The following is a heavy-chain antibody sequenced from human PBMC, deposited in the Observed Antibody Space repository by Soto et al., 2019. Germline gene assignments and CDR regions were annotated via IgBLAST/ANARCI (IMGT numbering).Heavy chain of an antibody. J-gene: IGHJ6*02. V-gene: IGHV1-46*01. CDR1: GYTFTSYY. D-gene: IGHD2-2*01. Sequence: ASVKVSCKASGYTFTSYYMHWVRQAPGQGLEWMVIINPSGGSTSYAQKFQGRVTMTRDTSTSTVYMELSSLRSEDTAVYYCARTNLVPAAIRVPDYGMDVWGQGTTVTVSS. CDR2: INPSGGST. CDR3: ARTNLVPAAIRVPDYGMDV.